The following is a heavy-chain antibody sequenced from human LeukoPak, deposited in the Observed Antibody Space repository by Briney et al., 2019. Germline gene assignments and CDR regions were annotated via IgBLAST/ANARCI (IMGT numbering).Heavy chain of an antibody. Sequence: SETLSLTCTVSGGSISSSSYYWGWIRQPPGKGLDWIGGIYYSGSTYYNLSLKSRVTISVDTSKNQFSLKLTSVTAADTAVYYCARLFGLDTAYSGYFQHWGQGTLVTVSS. V-gene: IGHV4-39*01. D-gene: IGHD3/OR15-3a*01. J-gene: IGHJ1*01. CDR1: GGSISSSSYY. CDR2: IYYSGST. CDR3: ARLFGLDTAYSGYFQH.